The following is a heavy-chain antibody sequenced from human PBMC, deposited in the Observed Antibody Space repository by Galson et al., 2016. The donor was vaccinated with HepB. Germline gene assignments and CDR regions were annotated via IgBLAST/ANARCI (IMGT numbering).Heavy chain of an antibody. CDR2: VYSSGST. CDR3: ARDTYYFWDGFTSYAFDI. V-gene: IGHV4-61*02. Sequence: TLSLTCSVSGDSISSGAYYWSWIRQPAGRGLEWIGRVYSSGSTNYNPSLKSRATISVDTSKNQFSLRFSSVTAADTALYYCARDTYYFWDGFTSYAFDIWGQGRMVTVSS. CDR1: GDSISSGAYY. J-gene: IGHJ3*02. D-gene: IGHD3-3*01.